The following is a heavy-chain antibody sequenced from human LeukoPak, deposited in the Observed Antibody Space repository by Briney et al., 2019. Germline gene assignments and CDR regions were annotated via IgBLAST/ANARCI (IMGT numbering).Heavy chain of an antibody. CDR3: ARDKDSGSIGAFDI. Sequence: GGSLRLSCAASGFTFSSYGMSWVRQAPGKGLEWVSSITGSGGSTYYADSVKGRFTISRDNSKNTLYLQMNSLRAEDTAVYYCARDKDSGSIGAFDIWGQGTMVTVSS. V-gene: IGHV3-23*01. CDR2: ITGSGGST. J-gene: IGHJ3*02. CDR1: GFTFSSYG. D-gene: IGHD1-26*01.